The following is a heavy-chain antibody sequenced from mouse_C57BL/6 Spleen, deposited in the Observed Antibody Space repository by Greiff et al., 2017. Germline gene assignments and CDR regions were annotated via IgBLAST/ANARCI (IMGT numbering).Heavy chain of an antibody. V-gene: IGHV1-80*01. CDR2: IYPGDGDT. J-gene: IGHJ4*01. D-gene: IGHD3-2*02. Sequence: VQLQQSGAELVKPGASVKISCKASGYAFSSYWMNWVKQRPGKGLEWIGQIYPGDGDTNYNGKFKGKATLTADKSSSTAYMQLSSLTSEDSAVYFCARWEAAQATYYAMDYWGQGTSVTVSS. CDR3: ARWEAAQATYYAMDY. CDR1: GYAFSSYW.